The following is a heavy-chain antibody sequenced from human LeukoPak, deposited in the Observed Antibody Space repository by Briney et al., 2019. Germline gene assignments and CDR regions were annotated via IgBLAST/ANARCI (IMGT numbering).Heavy chain of an antibody. V-gene: IGHV3-23*01. CDR1: GFTFSSYA. Sequence: GGSLRLSCAASGFTFSSYAMSWVRQAPGKGLEWVSAISGSGGSTYYADSVKGRFTISRDNSKNTLYLQMNSLRAEDTAVYYCAKDREVPGYCGGDCYLVDYWGQGTLVTVSS. CDR3: AKDREVPGYCGGDCYLVDY. D-gene: IGHD2-21*02. CDR2: ISGSGGST. J-gene: IGHJ4*02.